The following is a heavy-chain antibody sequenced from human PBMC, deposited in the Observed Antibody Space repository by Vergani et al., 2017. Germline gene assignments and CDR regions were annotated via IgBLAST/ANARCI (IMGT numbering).Heavy chain of an antibody. Sequence: QVQLVESGGGLVKPGGSLRLSCAASGFTFSDYYMSWIRQAPGKGLEGVSYISSSGSTIYYADSVKGRVTISRDNAKNSLYRQMNSLRAEDTAVYYCARDLSSSGWQWGYYGMDVWGQGTTVTVSS. CDR2: ISSSGSTI. V-gene: IGHV3-11*01. CDR1: GFTFSDYY. CDR3: ARDLSSSGWQWGYYGMDV. J-gene: IGHJ6*02. D-gene: IGHD6-19*01.